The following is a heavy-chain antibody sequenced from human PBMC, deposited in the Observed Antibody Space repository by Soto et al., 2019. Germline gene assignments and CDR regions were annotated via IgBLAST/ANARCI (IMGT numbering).Heavy chain of an antibody. J-gene: IGHJ5*02. CDR2: IYSGGST. Sequence: GGSLRLSCAASGFIVIRNYMSWVRQAPWKGLEWVSVIYSGGSTYYADSVKGRFTISRDNSKNTLYLQMNSLRAEDTAVYYCARDGTGTTGNWFDPWGQGTLVTVSS. D-gene: IGHD1-7*01. CDR3: ARDGTGTTGNWFDP. CDR1: GFIVIRNY. V-gene: IGHV3-53*01.